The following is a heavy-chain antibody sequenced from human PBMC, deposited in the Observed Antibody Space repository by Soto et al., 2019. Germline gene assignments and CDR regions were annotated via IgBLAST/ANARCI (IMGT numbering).Heavy chain of an antibody. CDR1: GGSISSYY. CDR2: IYYSGST. D-gene: IGHD1-20*01. Sequence: SETLSLTCTVSGGSISSYYWSWIRQPPGKGLEWIGYIYYSGSTNYNPSLKSRVTISVDTSKNQFSLKLSSVTAADTAVYYCARGLTGPRAYPVNYFDYWGQGTLVTVSS. CDR3: ARGLTGPRAYPVNYFDY. V-gene: IGHV4-59*01. J-gene: IGHJ4*02.